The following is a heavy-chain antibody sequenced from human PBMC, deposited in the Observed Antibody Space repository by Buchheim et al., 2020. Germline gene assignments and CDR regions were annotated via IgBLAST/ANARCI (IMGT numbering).Heavy chain of an antibody. V-gene: IGHV1-2*04. D-gene: IGHD5-24*01. Sequence: QVQLVQSGAEVKKPGASVKVSCKASGYTFTGYYMHWVRQAPGQGLEWMGWINPNSGGTNYAQKFQGWVTMTRDTSISTAYMELSRLRSDDTAAYYCARDGRWLQSVREQYYYYGMDVWGQGTT. CDR3: ARDGRWLQSVREQYYYYGMDV. J-gene: IGHJ6*02. CDR1: GYTFTGYY. CDR2: INPNSGGT.